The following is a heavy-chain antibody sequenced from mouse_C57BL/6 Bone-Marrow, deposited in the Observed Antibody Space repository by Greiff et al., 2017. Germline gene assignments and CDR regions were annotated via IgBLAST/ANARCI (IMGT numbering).Heavy chain of an antibody. Sequence: VQLQQPGAELVKPGASVKLSCKASGYTFTSYWMNWVKQRPGQGLEWIGMIHPNSGSTNYNEKFKSKATLTVDKSSSTAYMQLSSLTSEDSAVYYCAINWDNAMDYWGQGTSVTVSS. D-gene: IGHD4-1*02. CDR2: IHPNSGST. CDR1: GYTFTSYW. CDR3: AINWDNAMDY. J-gene: IGHJ4*01. V-gene: IGHV1-64*01.